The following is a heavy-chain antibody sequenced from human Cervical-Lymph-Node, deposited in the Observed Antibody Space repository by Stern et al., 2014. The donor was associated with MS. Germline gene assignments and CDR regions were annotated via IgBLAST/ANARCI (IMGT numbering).Heavy chain of an antibody. V-gene: IGHV1-69*09. CDR1: GGTFSSYT. CDR3: ARVPLVVLVPTRGDAFDI. Sequence: QMQLVQSGAEVRKPGSSVRVSCKPSGGTFSSYTISWVRQVPGQGLEWMGRIIPMYDIANYAQKFQGRVTITADKSTSTAYMELSSLRSEDTAVYYCARVPLVVLVPTRGDAFDIWGQGTMVTVSS. J-gene: IGHJ3*02. CDR2: IIPMYDIA. D-gene: IGHD2-21*01.